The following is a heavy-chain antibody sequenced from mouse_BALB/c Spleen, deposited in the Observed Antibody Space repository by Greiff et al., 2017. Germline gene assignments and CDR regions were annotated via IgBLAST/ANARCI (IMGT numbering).Heavy chain of an antibody. Sequence: EVKLMESGGGLVQPGGSMKLSCVASGFTFSNYWMNWVRQSPEKGLEWVAEIRLKSNNYATHYAESVKGRFTISRDDSKSSVYLQMNNLRAEDTGIYYCTLDSSGYYWYFDVWGAGTTVTVSS. CDR3: TLDSSGYYWYFDV. V-gene: IGHV6-6*02. D-gene: IGHD3-2*01. CDR2: IRLKSNNYAT. CDR1: GFTFSNYW. J-gene: IGHJ1*01.